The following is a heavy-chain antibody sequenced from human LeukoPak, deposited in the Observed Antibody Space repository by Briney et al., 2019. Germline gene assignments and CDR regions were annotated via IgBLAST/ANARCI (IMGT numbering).Heavy chain of an antibody. J-gene: IGHJ4*02. CDR1: GGSISSYY. D-gene: IGHD5-18*01. CDR2: IYYSGST. V-gene: IGHV4-59*08. Sequence: SETLSLTCTVSGGSISSYYWSWLRQPPGKGLEWIGYIYYSGSTNYNPSLKSRVTISVDTSKNQFSLKLSSVTAADTAVYYCARHRPDSYRSSPLFDYWGQGTLVTVSS. CDR3: ARHRPDSYRSSPLFDY.